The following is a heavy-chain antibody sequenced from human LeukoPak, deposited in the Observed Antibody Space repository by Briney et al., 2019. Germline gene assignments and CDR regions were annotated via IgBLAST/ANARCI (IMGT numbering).Heavy chain of an antibody. J-gene: IGHJ4*02. D-gene: IGHD5-12*01. CDR3: AKDWMSTIINYFDY. V-gene: IGHV3-23*01. Sequence: ETLSLTCTVSGGSISSYYWSWVRQTPGKGLEWVSRISGSGGSTHYADSVKGRFTISRDNSKNILYLQMNSLRAEDTAVYYCAKDWMSTIINYFDYWGQGTLVTVSS. CDR1: GGSISSYY. CDR2: ISGSGGST.